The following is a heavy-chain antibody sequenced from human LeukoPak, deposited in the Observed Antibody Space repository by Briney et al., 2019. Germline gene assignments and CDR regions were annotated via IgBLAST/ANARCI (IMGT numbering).Heavy chain of an antibody. CDR2: INHSGST. CDR1: GGSFSGYY. CDR3: TRGLAAAYDYNWFDS. Sequence: SETLSLTCAVYGGSFSGYYWSWIRQPPGKGREWIGEINHSGSTNYNPSLKSRVTISVDTSKNQFSLKLTSVTAADTAVYFCTRGLAAAYDYNWFDSWGQGTLVTVSS. J-gene: IGHJ5*01. D-gene: IGHD5-12*01. V-gene: IGHV4-34*01.